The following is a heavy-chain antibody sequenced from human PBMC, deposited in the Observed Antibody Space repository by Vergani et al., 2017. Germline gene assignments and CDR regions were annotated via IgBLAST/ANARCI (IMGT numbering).Heavy chain of an antibody. CDR1: GGSISSSNW. CDR3: ARDADYYDSSGFQTRGAFDI. D-gene: IGHD3-22*01. Sequence: QVQLQESGPGLVKPSGTLSLTCAVSGGSISSSNWWSWVRQPPGKGLEWIGEIYHSGSTNYNPSLKSRVTISVDKSKNQFSLKLSSVTAADTAVYYCARDADYYDSSGFQTRGAFDIGGQGTMVTVSS. CDR2: IYHSGST. J-gene: IGHJ3*02. V-gene: IGHV4-4*02.